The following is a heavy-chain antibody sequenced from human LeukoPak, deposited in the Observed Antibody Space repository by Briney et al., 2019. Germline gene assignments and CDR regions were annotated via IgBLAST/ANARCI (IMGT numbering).Heavy chain of an antibody. CDR2: IYSGGST. J-gene: IGHJ4*02. Sequence: PGGSLRLSCAASGFTVSSNYMGWVRQAPGKGLEWVSVIYSGGSTYYADSVKGRFTISRDSSKNTLFLQMNSLRAEDTAVYYCAKGALWFGELFYGYFDYWGQGTLVTVSS. V-gene: IGHV3-53*01. CDR1: GFTVSSNY. CDR3: AKGALWFGELFYGYFDY. D-gene: IGHD3-10*01.